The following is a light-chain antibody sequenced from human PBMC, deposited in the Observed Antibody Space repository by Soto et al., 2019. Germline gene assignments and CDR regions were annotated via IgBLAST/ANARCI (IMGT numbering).Light chain of an antibody. CDR3: QQYNSYSPT. CDR2: KAS. V-gene: IGKV1-5*03. Sequence: DIQMTQSPSTLSASVGDRVTITCRASQSISSWLAWYQQKPGKAPKLLICKASGLESGVPSRFSGSGSGTEFTLTISSLQPDDFANYYCQQYNSYSPTFGQGTKVDIK. CDR1: QSISSW. J-gene: IGKJ1*01.